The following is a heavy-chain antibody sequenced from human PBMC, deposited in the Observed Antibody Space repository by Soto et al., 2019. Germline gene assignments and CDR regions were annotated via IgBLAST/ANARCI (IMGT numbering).Heavy chain of an antibody. V-gene: IGHV4-34*01. CDR2: INHSGST. CDR3: ARERERGRIAAVAIDY. Sequence: SETLSLTCAVYCVSFSGYYWSWIRQPPGKGLEWIGEINHSGSTNYNPSLKSRVTISVDTSKNQFSLKLSSVTAADTAVYYCARERERGRIAAVAIDYWGQGTLVTVSS. J-gene: IGHJ4*02. D-gene: IGHD6-13*01. CDR1: CVSFSGYY.